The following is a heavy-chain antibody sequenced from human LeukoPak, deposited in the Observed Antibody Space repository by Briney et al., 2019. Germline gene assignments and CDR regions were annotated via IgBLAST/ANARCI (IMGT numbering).Heavy chain of an antibody. J-gene: IGHJ5*02. CDR3: ARAGYYYDSKRKFDP. V-gene: IGHV4-39*01. CDR2: LYYSGST. D-gene: IGHD3-22*01. Sequence: PSETLSLTCTVSGASISRSNYYWGWIRQPPGKGLEWIGSLYYSGSTYYNPSLKSRVTISVDTSKNQFSLKLSSVTAADTAVYYCARAGYYYDSKRKFDPWGQGTLVTVSS. CDR1: GASISRSNYY.